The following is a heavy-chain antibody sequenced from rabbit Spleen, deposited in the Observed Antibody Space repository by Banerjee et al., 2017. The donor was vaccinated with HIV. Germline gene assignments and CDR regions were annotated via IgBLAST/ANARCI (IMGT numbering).Heavy chain of an antibody. CDR1: GVSFSSSSY. CDR2: IYAGSSGST. V-gene: IGHV1S40*01. CDR3: VRDQARMLDL. J-gene: IGHJ4*01. D-gene: IGHD6-1*01. Sequence: QSLEESGGDLVKPGTSLTLTCTASGVSFSSSSYLCWVRQAPGKGLEWIACIYAGSSGSTHYASWVNGRFTISRDIDQNTLYLQLNSLTGADTATYFCVRDQARMLDLWGQGTLVTVS.